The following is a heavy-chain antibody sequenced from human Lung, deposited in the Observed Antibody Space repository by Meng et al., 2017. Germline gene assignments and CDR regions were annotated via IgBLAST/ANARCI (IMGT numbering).Heavy chain of an antibody. CDR2: INHSGSP. J-gene: IGHJ4*02. V-gene: IGHV4-34*01. Sequence: HVQLQQLGAGLLSPSATRSLTGCVSGGSFSDYYWSWIRQPPGKGLEWIGEINHSGSPNYNPSLESRATISVDTSQNNLSLKLSSVTAADSAVYYCARGPTTMAHDFDYWGQGTLVTVSS. D-gene: IGHD4-11*01. CDR3: ARGPTTMAHDFDY. CDR1: GGSFSDYY.